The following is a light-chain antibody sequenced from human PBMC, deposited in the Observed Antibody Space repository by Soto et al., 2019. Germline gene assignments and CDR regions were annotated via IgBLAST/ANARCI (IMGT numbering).Light chain of an antibody. V-gene: IGKV1-12*01. J-gene: IGKJ4*01. CDR3: QQAASFPLT. CDR1: QDISSW. CDR2: VTS. Sequence: DIQMTQSPSSVSASVGDRVTVTCRASQDISSWLAWYQQKPGKAPKLLIYVTSRLQSGVPSRFSGSASGTDFTLTMSSLQPEDFATYYCQQAASFPLTFGGGTKVEIK.